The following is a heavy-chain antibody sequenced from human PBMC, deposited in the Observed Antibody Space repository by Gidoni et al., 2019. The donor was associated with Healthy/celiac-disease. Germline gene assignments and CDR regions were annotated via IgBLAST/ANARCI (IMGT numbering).Heavy chain of an antibody. Sequence: QLQLQESGPGLVKPSETLSLTCTVSGGSISSSSYYWGWIRQPPGKGLEWIGSIYYSGSTYYNPSLKSRVTISVDTSKNQFSLKLSSVTAADTAVYYCARRATHCSGGSCYSGWFDPWGQGTLVTVSS. J-gene: IGHJ5*02. D-gene: IGHD2-15*01. CDR3: ARRATHCSGGSCYSGWFDP. CDR1: GGSISSSSYY. V-gene: IGHV4-39*01. CDR2: IYYSGST.